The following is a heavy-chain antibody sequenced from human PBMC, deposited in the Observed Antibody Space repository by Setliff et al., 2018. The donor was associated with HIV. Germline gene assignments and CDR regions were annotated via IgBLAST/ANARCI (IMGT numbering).Heavy chain of an antibody. CDR1: GYSITSVYY. V-gene: IGHV4-38-2*01. Sequence: PSETLSLTCAVSGYSITSVYYWGWIRQPPGKGLEWIGSIYHNGSTYYNPSLKSRVSILVDISKNQFSLKLSSVTAADTAVYYCARGSRQLTIFGVVFKTNYYFMDVWGKGTAVTVSS. D-gene: IGHD3-3*01. CDR3: ARGSRQLTIFGVVFKTNYYFMDV. J-gene: IGHJ6*03. CDR2: IYHNGST.